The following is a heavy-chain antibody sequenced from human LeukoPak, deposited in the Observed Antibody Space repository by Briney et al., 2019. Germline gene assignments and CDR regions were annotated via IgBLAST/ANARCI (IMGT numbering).Heavy chain of an antibody. J-gene: IGHJ4*02. Sequence: SETLSLTCAVYGGSFSGYYWSWVRQPPGKGLEWIGEINHSGSTNYNPSLKSRVTISVDTSKNQFSLKLSSVTAADTAVYYCARDTGIAARRTSTDYWGQGTLVTVSS. CDR3: ARDTGIAARRTSTDY. CDR2: INHSGST. CDR1: GGSFSGYY. D-gene: IGHD6-6*01. V-gene: IGHV4-34*01.